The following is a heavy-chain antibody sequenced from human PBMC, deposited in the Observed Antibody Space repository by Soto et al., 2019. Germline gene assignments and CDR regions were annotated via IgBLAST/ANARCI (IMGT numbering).Heavy chain of an antibody. CDR2: VYYRVRS. CDR3: VSQRTTVIPQAYFDY. CDR1: GGSVTNSSYY. Sequence: SETLSLTCTVSGGSVTNSSYYWGWIRQSPGKGLEWIGSVYYRVRSYSKSSVKSRVTISVDTSKNQFSLNLNSVTASDTAVYFCVSQRTTVIPQAYFDYWGPGALVTVSS. V-gene: IGHV4-39*01. D-gene: IGHD4-4*01. J-gene: IGHJ4*02.